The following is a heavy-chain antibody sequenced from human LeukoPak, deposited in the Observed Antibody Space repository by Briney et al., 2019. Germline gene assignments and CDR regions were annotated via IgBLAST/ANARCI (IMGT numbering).Heavy chain of an antibody. CDR3: ARHYSKLAWFDP. CDR1: GGSISSHY. Sequence: SETLSLTCTVSGGSISSHYWSWIRQPPGKGLEWIGYIYYSGCTNYNPSLKSRVTISVDTSKNQFSLKLSSVTAADTAVYYCARHYSKLAWFDPWGQGTLVTVSS. J-gene: IGHJ5*02. CDR2: IYYSGCT. V-gene: IGHV4-59*11. D-gene: IGHD5-18*01.